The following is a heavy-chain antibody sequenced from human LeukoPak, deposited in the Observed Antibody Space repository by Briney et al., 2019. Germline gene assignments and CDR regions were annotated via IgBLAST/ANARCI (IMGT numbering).Heavy chain of an antibody. D-gene: IGHD3-9*01. CDR2: ISGTGTTI. V-gene: IGHV3-48*03. Sequence: GGSLRLSCAASGFTFSDYEMNWARQAPGKGLEWVSHISGTGTTIHYADSVKGRFTISRDNAKNSLFLQMNSLRVEDTAVYYCARHLTGYYISWGQGTLVTVSS. CDR1: GFTFSDYE. J-gene: IGHJ5*02. CDR3: ARHLTGYYIS.